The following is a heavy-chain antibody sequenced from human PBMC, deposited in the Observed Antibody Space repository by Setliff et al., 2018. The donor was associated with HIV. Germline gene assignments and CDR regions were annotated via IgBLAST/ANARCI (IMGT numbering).Heavy chain of an antibody. J-gene: IGHJ4*02. CDR2: ISSSGSTI. V-gene: IGHV3-48*04. Sequence: GSLRLSCAASGFTFSSYTMNWVRQAPGKGLDWVSYISSSGSTIYYADSVKGRFTVYRDNTKNSLYLQMNSLRAEDTAVYYCARDPGSGWYVNRYLDYWGQGTLVTVSS. CDR1: GFTFSSYT. D-gene: IGHD6-19*01. CDR3: ARDPGSGWYVNRYLDY.